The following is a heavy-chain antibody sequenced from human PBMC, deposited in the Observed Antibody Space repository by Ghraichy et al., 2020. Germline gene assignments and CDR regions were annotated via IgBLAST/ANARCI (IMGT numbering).Heavy chain of an antibody. CDR2: ISSSSSTI. CDR1: GFTFSSYS. J-gene: IGHJ3*02. V-gene: IGHV3-48*01. D-gene: IGHD5-18*01. CDR3: ARDTGYSYGYLGRYDAFDI. Sequence: GGSLRLSCAASGFTFSSYSMNWVRQAPGKGLEWVSYISSSSSTIYYADSVKGRFTISRDNAKNSLYLQMNSLRAEDTAVYYCARDTGYSYGYLGRYDAFDIWGQRTMVTVSS.